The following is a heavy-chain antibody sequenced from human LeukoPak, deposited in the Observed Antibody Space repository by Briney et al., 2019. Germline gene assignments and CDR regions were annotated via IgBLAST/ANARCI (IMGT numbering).Heavy chain of an antibody. D-gene: IGHD2-2*01. CDR3: AGYCSSTSCPFDY. V-gene: IGHV3-11*04. CDR2: ISGSGRTI. J-gene: IGHJ4*02. CDR1: GFTFSDYY. Sequence: PGGSLRLSCAASGFTFSDYYMSWIRQAPGRGLEWISYISGSGRTIYYADSVKGRFTISRDNAKNSLYLQMNSLRAEDTAVYYCAGYCSSTSCPFDYWGQGTLVTVSS.